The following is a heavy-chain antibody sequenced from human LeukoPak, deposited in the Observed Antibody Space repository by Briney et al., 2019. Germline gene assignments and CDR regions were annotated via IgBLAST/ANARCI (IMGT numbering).Heavy chain of an antibody. CDR1: GYIFTTYD. V-gene: IGHV1-8*03. J-gene: IGHJ5*02. D-gene: IGHD7-27*01. Sequence: ASVKVSCTASGYIFTTYDIGWVRQAIGQPPEWMGWLNPNSGNAGYAQKFQGRVTISRNTSISTAYMELSSLRSDDTAIYYCARRKFLGWFDPWGQGTLVTVSS. CDR2: LNPNSGNA. CDR3: ARRKFLGWFDP.